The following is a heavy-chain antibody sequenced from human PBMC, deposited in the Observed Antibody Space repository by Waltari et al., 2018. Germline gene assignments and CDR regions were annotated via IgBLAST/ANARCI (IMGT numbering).Heavy chain of an antibody. CDR2: IYPSGDT. D-gene: IGHD2-15*01. Sequence: QLQLQESGPGLVKPSETLSLTCAVSGGFISRSAYYWVWLRQPPGKELEWIGSIYPSGDTYYHASLESRVRVSVDRSSNHFSMTLSSVTAADTAVYYCARRGDWLPLDAFDIWGQGTVVTVSS. V-gene: IGHV4-39*02. CDR3: ARRGDWLPLDAFDI. CDR1: GGFISRSAYY. J-gene: IGHJ3*02.